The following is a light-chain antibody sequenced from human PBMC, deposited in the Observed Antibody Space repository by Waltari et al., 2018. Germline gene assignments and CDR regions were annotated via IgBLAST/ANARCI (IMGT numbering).Light chain of an antibody. CDR1: QSLLHSNGKNY. J-gene: IGKJ5*01. CDR3: MQALQTPRAIT. CDR2: LGS. Sequence: DIVMTQSPLSLPVTPGEPASMSCRSSQSLLHSNGKNYLNWYLQKPGQSPQLLLDLGSNRPSGVPDRFSGSGSGTDFTLKINRVEAEDVGVYYCMQALQTPRAITFGQGTRLEIK. V-gene: IGKV2-28*01.